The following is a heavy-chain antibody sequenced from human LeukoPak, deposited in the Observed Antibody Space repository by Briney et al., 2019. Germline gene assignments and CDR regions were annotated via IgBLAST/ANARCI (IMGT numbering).Heavy chain of an antibody. D-gene: IGHD3-22*01. CDR3: ARGGIVVNFDY. CDR1: GFTFSSYA. V-gene: IGHV3-23*01. Sequence: GGSLRLSCAASGFTFSSYAMSWVRQAPAKGLEWVSAISGSGGGTYYADSVKGRFTISRDNSKNTLYLQMNSLRAEDTALYYCARGGIVVNFDYWGQGTLVTVSS. CDR2: ISGSGGGT. J-gene: IGHJ4*02.